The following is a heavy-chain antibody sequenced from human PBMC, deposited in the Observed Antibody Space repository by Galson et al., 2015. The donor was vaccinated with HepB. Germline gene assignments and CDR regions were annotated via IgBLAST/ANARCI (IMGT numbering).Heavy chain of an antibody. V-gene: IGHV3-13*04. CDR1: GFTFSSYD. J-gene: IGHJ2*01. CDR3: ARTQGKSRRLWYFDL. D-gene: IGHD1-14*01. CDR2: IGTAGDT. Sequence: SLRLSCAASGFTFSSYDMHWVRQATGKGLEWVSAIGTAGDTYYPGSVKGRFTISRENAKNSLYLQMNSLRAGDTAVYYCARTQGKSRRLWYFDLWGRGTLVTVSS.